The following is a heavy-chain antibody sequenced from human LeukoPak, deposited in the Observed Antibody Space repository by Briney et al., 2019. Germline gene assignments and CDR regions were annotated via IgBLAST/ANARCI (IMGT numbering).Heavy chain of an antibody. CDR2: ISSSGSTI. CDR3: ALSMVRGPFSFYYYGVDV. J-gene: IGHJ6*02. D-gene: IGHD3-10*01. Sequence: GGSLRLSCAASGFTFSSYEMNWVRQAPGKGLEWVSYISSSGSTIYYADSVKGRFTISRDNAKNSLYLQMNSLRADDTGVYYCALSMVRGPFSFYYYGVDVWGPGTAVTVSS. V-gene: IGHV3-48*03. CDR1: GFTFSSYE.